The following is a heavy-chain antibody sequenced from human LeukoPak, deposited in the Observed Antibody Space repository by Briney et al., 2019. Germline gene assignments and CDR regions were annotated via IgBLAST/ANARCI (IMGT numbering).Heavy chain of an antibody. CDR2: INPNSGGT. V-gene: IGHV1-2*02. CDR3: ARGRYLYYFDY. J-gene: IGHJ4*02. Sequence: ASVKVSCKASGYTFTGYYMHWVRQAPGQGLEWMGWINPNSGGTNYVQKFQGRVTMTRDTSISTAYMELSRLRSDDTAVYYCARGRYLYYFDYWGQGTLVTVSS. CDR1: GYTFTGYY. D-gene: IGHD1-26*01.